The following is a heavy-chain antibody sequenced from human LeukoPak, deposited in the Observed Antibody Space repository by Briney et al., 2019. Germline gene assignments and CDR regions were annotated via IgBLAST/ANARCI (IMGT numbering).Heavy chain of an antibody. V-gene: IGHV3-7*01. CDR3: TSWGDTTAEYFQR. D-gene: IGHD2-21*02. CDR1: GFTFNRCW. J-gene: IGHJ1*01. CDR2: INPDGRDT. Sequence: GGSLRLSCVVSGFTFNRCWMNWVRQAPGKGLEWVAHINPDGRDTYYVDSVKGRFTISRDNAENSMYLQMNSLRVEDTAVYYCTSWGDTTAEYFQRWGQGTLVTVSS.